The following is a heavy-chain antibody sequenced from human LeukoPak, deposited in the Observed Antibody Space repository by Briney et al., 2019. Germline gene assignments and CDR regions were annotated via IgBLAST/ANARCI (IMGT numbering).Heavy chain of an antibody. CDR3: ASCHSHSSRFPSCWFDP. V-gene: IGHV1-69*13. CDR1: GGTFSSYA. J-gene: IGHJ5*02. D-gene: IGHD6-13*01. CDR2: TIPIFGTA. Sequence: ASVKVSCKASGGTFSSYAISWVRQAPGQGREWMGGTIPIFGTANYAQKFQGRGTITADEATSTAYMELSSLRSEDTAVYYCASCHSHSSRFPSCWFDPWGQGTLVTVSS.